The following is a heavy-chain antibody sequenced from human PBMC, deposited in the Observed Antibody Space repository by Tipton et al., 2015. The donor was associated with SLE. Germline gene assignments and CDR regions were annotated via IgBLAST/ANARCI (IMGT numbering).Heavy chain of an antibody. CDR1: GYSIRNGYY. J-gene: IGHJ3*01. CDR3: VRALWLDKDFAVVPPGIRLRAFDV. V-gene: IGHV4-38-2*02. D-gene: IGHD2-2*02. CDR2: IHHSGTT. Sequence: TLSLTCNVSGYSIRNGYYWGWIRQAPGKGLEWTGTIHHSGTTKYNPSLKSRVTISVDTSKSQFSLKLTSATAADTAVYYCVRALWLDKDFAVVPPGIRLRAFDVWGQGTMVTVSS.